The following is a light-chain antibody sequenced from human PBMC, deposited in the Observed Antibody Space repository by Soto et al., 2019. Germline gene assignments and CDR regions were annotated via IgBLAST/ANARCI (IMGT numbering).Light chain of an antibody. Sequence: DIQMTQSPLSLSASIGDRVIITCRASESILTLLSWYQQKPGKAPKLLIYSASNLHTGVPSRFSGSGSGTDFTLTITTLQPEDFATYYCQQSYDPPWTFGQGTTVGV. J-gene: IGKJ1*01. CDR3: QQSYDPPWT. CDR2: SAS. CDR1: ESILTL. V-gene: IGKV1-39*01.